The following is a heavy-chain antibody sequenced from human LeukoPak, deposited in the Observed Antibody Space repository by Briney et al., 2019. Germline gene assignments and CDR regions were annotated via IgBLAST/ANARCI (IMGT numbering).Heavy chain of an antibody. CDR1: GDSVSSNSVG. CDR2: TYYRSKWYY. J-gene: IGHJ6*02. D-gene: IGHD2-2*01. Sequence: SQTLSLTCAISGDSVSSNSVGWHWIRQSPSRGLEWLGGTYYRSKWYYDYAVSVKSRITFNPDTSKNQFSLQLNSVTPEDTAVYYCARNRAYAMDVWGLGTTVTVSS. V-gene: IGHV6-1*01. CDR3: ARNRAYAMDV.